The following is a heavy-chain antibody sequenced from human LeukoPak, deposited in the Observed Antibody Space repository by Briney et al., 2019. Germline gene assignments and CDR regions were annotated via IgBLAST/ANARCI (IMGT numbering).Heavy chain of an antibody. CDR2: ISFSGST. V-gene: IGHV4-59*13. D-gene: IGHD2-15*01. CDR1: GGSPISYT. Sequence: LETLSLTCTVSGGSPISYTRGWISDPPRERHWWIGHISFSGSTNDNPSLTSRVTISVDTSNNQFPLKLTSVAAADTAVYYCARDTPWGGPNLPDAFDTWGQGTMVTVSS. J-gene: IGHJ3*02. CDR3: ARDTPWGGPNLPDAFDT.